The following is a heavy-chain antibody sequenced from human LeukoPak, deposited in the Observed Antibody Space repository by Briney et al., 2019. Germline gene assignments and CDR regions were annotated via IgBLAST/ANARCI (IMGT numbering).Heavy chain of an antibody. CDR1: GFTFSSYA. D-gene: IGHD3-10*01. CDR3: AKVGSGSYSGVDY. J-gene: IGHJ4*02. CDR2: ISGSCGST. V-gene: IGHV3-23*01. Sequence: GGSLRLSCAASGFTFSSYAMSWVRQAPGKGLEGVSAISGSCGSTYYADSVKGRFTISRDNSKNTLYLQMNSLRAEDTAVYYCAKVGSGSYSGVDYWGQGTLVTVSS.